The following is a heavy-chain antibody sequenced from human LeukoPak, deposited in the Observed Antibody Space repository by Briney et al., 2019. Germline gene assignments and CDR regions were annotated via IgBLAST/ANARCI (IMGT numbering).Heavy chain of an antibody. Sequence: ASVKVSCKASGYTFTSYAMHWVRQAPGQRLEWMGWINAGNGNTKYSQKSQGRVTITRDTSASTAYMELSSLRSEDTAVYYCAREGWEVLSFDYWGQGTLVTVSS. V-gene: IGHV1-3*01. D-gene: IGHD1-26*01. J-gene: IGHJ4*02. CDR2: INAGNGNT. CDR1: GYTFTSYA. CDR3: AREGWEVLSFDY.